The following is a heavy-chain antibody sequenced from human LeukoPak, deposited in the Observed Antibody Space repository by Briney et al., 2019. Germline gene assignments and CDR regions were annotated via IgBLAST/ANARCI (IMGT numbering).Heavy chain of an antibody. J-gene: IGHJ4*02. CDR2: ISSSSSTI. D-gene: IGHD5-12*01. V-gene: IGHV3-48*02. CDR3: ARGEEWALVATIPNYFDY. Sequence: AGGSLRLSCAASGFTFSSYSMNWVRQAPGKGLEWVSYISSSSSTIYYADSVKGRFTISRDNAKNSLYLQMNSLRDEDTAVYYCARGEEWALVATIPNYFDYWGQGTLVTVSS. CDR1: GFTFSSYS.